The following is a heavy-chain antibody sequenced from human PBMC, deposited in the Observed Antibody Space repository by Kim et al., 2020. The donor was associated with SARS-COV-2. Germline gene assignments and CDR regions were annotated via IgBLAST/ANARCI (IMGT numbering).Heavy chain of an antibody. J-gene: IGHJ4*02. Sequence: GGSLRLSCAASGFTFSSYAMHWVRQAPGKGLEWVAVISYDGSNKYYADSVKGRFTISRDNSKNTLYLQMNSLRAEDTAVYYCARDPPPENYYDSSGYPRRGFDYWGQGTLVTVSS. CDR3: ARDPPPENYYDSSGYPRRGFDY. CDR1: GFTFSSYA. V-gene: IGHV3-30*04. CDR2: ISYDGSNK. D-gene: IGHD3-22*01.